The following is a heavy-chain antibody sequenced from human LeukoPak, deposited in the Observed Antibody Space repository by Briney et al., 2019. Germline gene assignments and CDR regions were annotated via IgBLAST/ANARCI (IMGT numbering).Heavy chain of an antibody. D-gene: IGHD2-2*01. CDR3: ARDRTPADY. J-gene: IGHJ4*02. CDR1: GGSISSYY. Sequence: SETLSLTCTVSGGSISSYYWSWLRQPPGKGREWVGYIYYSGYTNYNPSLKSRVTISVDTSKNQFSLKLSSVTAADTAVYYCARDRTPADYWGQGTLVTVSS. CDR2: IYYSGYT. V-gene: IGHV4-59*12.